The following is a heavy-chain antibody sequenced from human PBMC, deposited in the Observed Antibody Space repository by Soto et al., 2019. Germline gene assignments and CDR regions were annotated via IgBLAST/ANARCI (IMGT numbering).Heavy chain of an antibody. J-gene: IGHJ4*02. Sequence: GESLKISCQGTGYSFTSYWIGLVRQIPGKGLEWMGIIYPGDSDTRYSPSFQGQVTISADKSISTAYLQWSSLKASDTAMYYCARHRGVLPSGQCDYWGQGTLLTVSS. D-gene: IGHD1-26*01. CDR3: ARHRGVLPSGQCDY. CDR2: IYPGDSDT. V-gene: IGHV5-51*01. CDR1: GYSFTSYW.